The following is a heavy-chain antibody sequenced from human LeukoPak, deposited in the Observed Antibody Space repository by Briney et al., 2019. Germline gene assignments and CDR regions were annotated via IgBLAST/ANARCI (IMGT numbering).Heavy chain of an antibody. V-gene: IGHV4-59*01. D-gene: IGHD1-1*01. CDR1: GGSISSYY. J-gene: IGHJ4*02. Sequence: SETLSLTCTVSGGSISSYYWSWIRQPPGKGLEWIGYIYYSGSTNYNPSLKSRVTISVDTSKNQFSLKLSSVTAADTAVYYCARERAKLERHSGYFDYWGQGTLVTVSS. CDR2: IYYSGST. CDR3: ARERAKLERHSGYFDY.